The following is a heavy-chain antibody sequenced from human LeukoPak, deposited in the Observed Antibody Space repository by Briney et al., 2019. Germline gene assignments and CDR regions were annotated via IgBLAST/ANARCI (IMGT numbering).Heavy chain of an antibody. CDR1: GGSISSYY. CDR2: IHYSGSP. V-gene: IGHV4-59*12. Sequence: SETLSLTCTVSGGSISSYYWSWIRQPPGKGLEWIGYIHYSGSPNYNPSLKSRPSLSVDTSKNQISLRLSSVTAADTAVYYCARETEKQWQYWGQGTTVSVSS. D-gene: IGHD6-19*01. CDR3: ARETEKQWQY. J-gene: IGHJ3*01.